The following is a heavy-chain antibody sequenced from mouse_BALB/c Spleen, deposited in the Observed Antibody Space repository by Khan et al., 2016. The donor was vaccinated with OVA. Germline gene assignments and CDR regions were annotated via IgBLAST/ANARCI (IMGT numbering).Heavy chain of an antibody. V-gene: IGHV2-6-4*01. J-gene: IGHJ4*01. CDR1: GFSLSRYN. CDR2: ILGGGDT. CDR3: ARAYYRYDGYYALDY. Sequence: QVQLKESGPGLVAPSQSLSITCTVSGFSLSRYNIHWVRQPPGKGQEWLGMILGGGDTDYNSTLKSRLSISKDNSKSQVFLKVYSLQTDDSAMYYYARAYYRYDGYYALDYWGQGTSVTVSS. D-gene: IGHD2-14*01.